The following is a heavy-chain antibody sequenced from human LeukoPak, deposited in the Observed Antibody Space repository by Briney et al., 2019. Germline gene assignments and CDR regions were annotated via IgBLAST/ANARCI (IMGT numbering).Heavy chain of an antibody. CDR2: VHYSGGT. Sequence: PSETLSLTCSVSGGSISRSIYYWGWLRQPPGKGLEWIGSVHYSGGTYNNPPLLIRFTISVDTSKNQFYLRLTSATAADTAVYFCAREKDLSVVEGAPPRLFAFDYWGQGHLVTVSS. V-gene: IGHV4-39*07. CDR1: GGSISRSIYY. D-gene: IGHD2-15*01. CDR3: AREKDLSVVEGAPPRLFAFDY. J-gene: IGHJ4*02.